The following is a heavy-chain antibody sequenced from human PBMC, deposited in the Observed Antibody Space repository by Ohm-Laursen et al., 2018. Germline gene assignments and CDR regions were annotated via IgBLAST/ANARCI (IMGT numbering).Heavy chain of an antibody. CDR3: AGDPGDADTFDY. V-gene: IGHV3-30*03. CDR1: GFTFSTYG. Sequence: SLRLSCAASGFTFSTYGMHWVRQAPGKGLEWVALTSSDGSNKYYADSVKGRFTISRDNSKNTLYLQMNSLRTEDTAVYYCAGDPGDADTFDYWGQGTLVTVSS. CDR2: TSSDGSNK. J-gene: IGHJ4*02. D-gene: IGHD2-21*01.